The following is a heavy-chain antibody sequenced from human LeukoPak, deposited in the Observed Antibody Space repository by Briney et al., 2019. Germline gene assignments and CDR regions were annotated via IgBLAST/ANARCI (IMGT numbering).Heavy chain of an antibody. J-gene: IGHJ5*02. CDR3: ARRGNYYDSSGYDWFDP. D-gene: IGHD3-22*01. V-gene: IGHV3-74*01. Sequence: GGSLRLSCAASGFTFSGYWMHWVRQAPGKGLVWVSRINTDGSSTSYADSVKGRFTISRDNAKNTLYLQMNSLRAEDTAVYYCARRGNYYDSSGYDWFDPWGQGTLVTVSS. CDR2: INTDGSST. CDR1: GFTFSGYW.